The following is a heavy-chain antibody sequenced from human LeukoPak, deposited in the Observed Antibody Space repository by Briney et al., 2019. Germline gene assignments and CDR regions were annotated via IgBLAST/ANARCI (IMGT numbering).Heavy chain of an antibody. V-gene: IGHV3-74*01. CDR1: GFTFSSYW. J-gene: IGHJ4*02. CDR2: INSDGSST. CDR3: ARGRDDSSAYRDLDY. Sequence: PGGSLRLSCAASGFTFSSYWMHWVRQAPGKGLVWVSRINSDGSSTTYADSVKGRFSISRDNSKNTLYLQMNSLRVEDTAVYYCARGRDDSSAYRDLDYWGQGTLVTVSS. D-gene: IGHD3-22*01.